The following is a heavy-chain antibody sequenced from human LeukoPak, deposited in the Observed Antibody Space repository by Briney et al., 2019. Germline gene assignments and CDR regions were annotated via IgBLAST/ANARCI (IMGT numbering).Heavy chain of an antibody. CDR3: ARRYGDYGIDWYFDL. CDR2: ISPYSGGT. CDR1: GHSFSGYY. J-gene: IGHJ2*01. D-gene: IGHD4-17*01. V-gene: IGHV1-2*06. Sequence: ASVRVSCKTSGHSFSGYYIHWVRQAPGQGLEWMGRISPYSGGTNYAQKFQGRVTMTWDPSITTAYVELSRLRFDDTAVYYCARRYGDYGIDWYFDLWGRGTLVTVSS.